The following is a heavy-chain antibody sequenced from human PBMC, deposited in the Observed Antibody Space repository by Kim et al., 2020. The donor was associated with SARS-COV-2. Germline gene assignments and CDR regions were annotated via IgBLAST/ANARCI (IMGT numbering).Heavy chain of an antibody. D-gene: IGHD5-12*01. Sequence: AVSVKSRITINPDTSKNQFSLQLNSVTPEDTAVYYCARASPRDGYRELDYWGQGTLVTVSS. CDR3: ARASPRDGYRELDY. J-gene: IGHJ4*02. V-gene: IGHV6-1*01.